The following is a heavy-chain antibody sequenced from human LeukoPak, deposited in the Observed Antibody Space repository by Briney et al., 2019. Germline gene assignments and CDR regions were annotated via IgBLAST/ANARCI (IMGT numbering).Heavy chain of an antibody. CDR1: GFTFSTYS. CDR2: ISSSSSYI. CDR3: ARDYCSSSICYGGGPYYFAY. Sequence: PGGSLRLSCAASGFTFSTYSMNWVRQAPGKGLEWVSYISSSSSYIYYADSVKGRFTISRDNAKNSLYLQMNSLRDEDTAIYYCARDYCSSSICYGGGPYYFAYWGQGALVTVSS. D-gene: IGHD2-2*01. J-gene: IGHJ4*02. V-gene: IGHV3-48*02.